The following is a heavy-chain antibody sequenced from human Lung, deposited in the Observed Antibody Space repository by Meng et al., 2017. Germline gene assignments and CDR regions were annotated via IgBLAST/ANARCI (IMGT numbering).Heavy chain of an antibody. CDR1: GFTFSGSA. Sequence: GGSLRLSCAASGFTFSGSAMHWVRQASGKGLEWVGRIRSKANSYATAYAASVKGRFTISRDDSKNTAYLQMNSLKTEDTAVYYCMVRGDYYYYGMDVWGQGTTVTCSS. V-gene: IGHV3-73*01. J-gene: IGHJ6*02. CDR3: MVRGDYYYYGMDV. D-gene: IGHD3-10*01. CDR2: IRSKANSYAT.